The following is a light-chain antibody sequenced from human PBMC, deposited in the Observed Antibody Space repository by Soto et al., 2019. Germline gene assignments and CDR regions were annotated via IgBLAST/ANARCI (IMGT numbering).Light chain of an antibody. V-gene: IGLV2-14*01. CDR3: CSYTTNNTWV. CDR1: NSDIGAYDY. CDR2: EVN. Sequence: QSALTQPASVSGSPGQSITISCTGTNSDIGAYDYVSWYQEHPGKAPKLIIYEVNDRPSGLSTRFSASKSGNTASLTISGLQPDDEADYYCCSYTTNNTWVFGGGTKLTVL. J-gene: IGLJ3*02.